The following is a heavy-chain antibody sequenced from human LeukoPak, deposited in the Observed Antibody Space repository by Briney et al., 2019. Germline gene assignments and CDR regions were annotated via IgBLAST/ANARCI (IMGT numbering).Heavy chain of an antibody. Sequence: SETLSLTCTVSGGSISSYYWSWIRQPPGKGLEWISYIYYSGSTNYNPSLKSRVTISVDTSKNQFSLKLSSVTAADTAVYYCARTDSYYDSSGYWHYYFDYWGQGTLVTVSS. CDR1: GGSISSYY. D-gene: IGHD3-22*01. V-gene: IGHV4-59*01. CDR2: IYYSGST. CDR3: ARTDSYYDSSGYWHYYFDY. J-gene: IGHJ4*02.